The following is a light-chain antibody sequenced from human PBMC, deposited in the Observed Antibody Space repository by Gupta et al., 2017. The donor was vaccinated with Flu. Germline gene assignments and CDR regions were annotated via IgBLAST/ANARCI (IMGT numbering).Light chain of an antibody. J-gene: IGLJ3*02. Sequence: SSNVGAYNYVPWYQHHPGKAPKLIIYDVTKRPSGVPGRLSGSKSGNTASLTISGLQADDEADYYCCSYGGTNAFWVFGGGTKLTVL. CDR2: DVT. CDR3: CSYGGTNAFWV. CDR1: SSNVGAYNY. V-gene: IGLV2-11*01.